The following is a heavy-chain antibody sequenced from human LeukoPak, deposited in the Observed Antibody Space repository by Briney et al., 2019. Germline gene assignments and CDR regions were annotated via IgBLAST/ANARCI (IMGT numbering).Heavy chain of an antibody. D-gene: IGHD3-10*01. CDR1: GFTFSSYA. J-gene: IGHJ5*02. CDR3: ARDFLSARMVRGLKYNWFDP. CDR2: ISYDGSNK. V-gene: IGHV3-30*04. Sequence: GGSLRLSCAASGFTFSSYAMHWVRQAPGKGLEWVAVISYDGSNKYYADSVKGRFTISRDNSKNTLYLQMNSLRAEDTAVYYCARDFLSARMVRGLKYNWFDPWGQGTLVTVSS.